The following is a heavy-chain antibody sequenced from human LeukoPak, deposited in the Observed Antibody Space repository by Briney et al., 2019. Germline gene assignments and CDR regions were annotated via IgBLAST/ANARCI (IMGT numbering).Heavy chain of an antibody. CDR2: IIPIFGTA. J-gene: IGHJ4*02. CDR3: ARVISDGYNRFDY. D-gene: IGHD5-24*01. V-gene: IGHV1-69*05. CDR1: GGTFSSYA. Sequence: SVKVSCKASGGTFSSYAISRVRQAPAQGLEWMGGIIPIFGTANYAQKFQGRVTITTDESTSTAYMELSSLRSEDTAVYYCARVISDGYNRFDYWGQGTLVTVSS.